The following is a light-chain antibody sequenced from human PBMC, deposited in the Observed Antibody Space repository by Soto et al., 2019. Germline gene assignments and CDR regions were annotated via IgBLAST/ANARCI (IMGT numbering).Light chain of an antibody. V-gene: IGLV2-14*01. J-gene: IGLJ1*01. CDR1: SSDVGGYNY. Sequence: SALTQTASVSGSPGQSITISCTGTSSDVGGYNYVSWYQQHPGKAPNLMIYEVRNRPSGVSNRFSGSKSGNTAYLTISGLQAEDEADYYCSSYTSSSTLVFGTGTKVTVL. CDR2: EVR. CDR3: SSYTSSSTLV.